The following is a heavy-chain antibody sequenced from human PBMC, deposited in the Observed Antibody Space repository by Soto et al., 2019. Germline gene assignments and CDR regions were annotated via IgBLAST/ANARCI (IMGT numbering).Heavy chain of an antibody. V-gene: IGHV4-59*08. Sequence: PSETLSLTCTVSGGSISSYYWSWIRQPPGKGLEWIGYIYYSGSTNYNPSLKSRVNISVDTSKNQFSLKLSSVTAADTAVYYCARLLRIPAFDYWGQGTLVTVSS. J-gene: IGHJ4*02. CDR3: ARLLRIPAFDY. D-gene: IGHD3-16*01. CDR1: GGSISSYY. CDR2: IYYSGST.